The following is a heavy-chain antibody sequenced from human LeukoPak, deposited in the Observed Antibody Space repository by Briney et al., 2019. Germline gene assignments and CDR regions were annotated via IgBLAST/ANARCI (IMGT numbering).Heavy chain of an antibody. CDR2: INHSGST. CDR1: GGSFSGYY. Sequence: PSETLSLTCAVYGGSFSGYYWSWIRQPPGKGLEWIGEINHSGSTNYNPSLKSRVTISVDTSKNQFSLKLSSVTAADTAVYYCARSSINSSGWYGYWGQGTLVTVSS. D-gene: IGHD6-19*01. V-gene: IGHV4-34*01. J-gene: IGHJ4*02. CDR3: ARSSINSSGWYGY.